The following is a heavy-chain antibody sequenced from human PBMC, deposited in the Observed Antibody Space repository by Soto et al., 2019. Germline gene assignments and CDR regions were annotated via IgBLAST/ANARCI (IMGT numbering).Heavy chain of an antibody. CDR2: IYYSGST. D-gene: IGHD3-10*01. V-gene: IGHV4-59*08. CDR3: ARHNYGSGSTYYADSVKGRFTISKDNSKNTLYLQMNSLRAEDTAVYFCVKGAWLDY. Sequence: SETLSLTCTVSGGSISSYYWSWIRQPPGKGLEWIGYIYYSGSTNYNPSLKSRVTISVDTSKNQFSLKLNSMTAADTAVYYCARHNYGSGSTYYADSVKGRFTISKDNSKNTLYLQMNSLRAEDTAVYFCVKGAWLDYWGQGNMVTVSS. J-gene: IGHJ4*02. CDR1: GGSISSYY.